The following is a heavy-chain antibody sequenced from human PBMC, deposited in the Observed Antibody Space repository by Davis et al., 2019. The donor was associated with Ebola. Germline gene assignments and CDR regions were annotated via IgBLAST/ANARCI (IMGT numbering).Heavy chain of an antibody. Sequence: SQTLSLTCAIPGDSVSSNRAAWNWIRQSPSRGLEWPGRTYYRSKWYNDYAVSVKSRITINPDTSKNQFSLQLNPVTPEDTAVYYCSLAADYYYGMDVWGQGTTVTVSS. CDR3: SLAADYYYGMDV. CDR2: TYYRSKWYN. J-gene: IGHJ6*02. D-gene: IGHD6-13*01. CDR1: GDSVSSNRAA. V-gene: IGHV6-1*01.